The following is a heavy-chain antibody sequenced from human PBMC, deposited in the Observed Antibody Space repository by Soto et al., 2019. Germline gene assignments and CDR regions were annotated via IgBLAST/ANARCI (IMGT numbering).Heavy chain of an antibody. Sequence: SESLSLTCTVSGGSIRSGGYYWSWIRERPGKGLEWIGYIHYSGSTYYNPSLKSRVTISVDTSKNQFSLKLSSVTAADTAVYYCARIPSSYWNDEYYFDYWGQGTLVTVSS. CDR3: ARIPSSYWNDEYYFDY. CDR2: IHYSGST. D-gene: IGHD1-1*01. CDR1: GGSIRSGGYY. J-gene: IGHJ4*02. V-gene: IGHV4-31*03.